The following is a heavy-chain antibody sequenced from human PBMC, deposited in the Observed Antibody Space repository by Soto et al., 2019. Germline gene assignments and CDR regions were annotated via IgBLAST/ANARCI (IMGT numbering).Heavy chain of an antibody. CDR2: ISGSGGST. Sequence: GGSLRLSCAASGFTFSSYAMSWVRQAPGKGLEWVSAISGSGGSTYYADSVKGRFTISRDNSKNTLYLQMNSLRAEDTAVYYCAKANDFWSGYYYYYYYGMDVWGQGTTVTSP. J-gene: IGHJ6*02. CDR3: AKANDFWSGYYYYYYYGMDV. CDR1: GFTFSSYA. V-gene: IGHV3-23*01. D-gene: IGHD3-3*01.